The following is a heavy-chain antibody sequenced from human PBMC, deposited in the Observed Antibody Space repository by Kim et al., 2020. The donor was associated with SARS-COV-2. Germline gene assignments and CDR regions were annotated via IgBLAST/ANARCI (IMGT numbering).Heavy chain of an antibody. CDR1: GFTFTNYC. CDR3: TSAFEH. Sequence: GGSLRLSCAASGFTFTNYCIHWVRQIPGKGPEWVSAVSCDGGSKYYADSVKGRFTTSRDNSNNMLYLQMNSLRVDDTAIYYCTSAFEHWGLGSLVTVPS. D-gene: IGHD2-2*01. CDR2: VSCDGGSK. V-gene: IGHV3-30*03. J-gene: IGHJ5*02.